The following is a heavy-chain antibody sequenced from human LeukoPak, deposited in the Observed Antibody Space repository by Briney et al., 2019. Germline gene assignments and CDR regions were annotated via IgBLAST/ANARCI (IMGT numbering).Heavy chain of an antibody. J-gene: IGHJ4*02. D-gene: IGHD1-26*01. Sequence: GGSLRLSCAASGFVFSSYGMHWVRQAPGKGLEWVAFIRYDGTNKYYADSVKGRFTISRDNSKNTLYLQMNSLRAEDTAVYYCAKDRSGSYSQGLDYWGQGTLVTVYS. CDR3: AKDRSGSYSQGLDY. CDR1: GFVFSSYG. V-gene: IGHV3-30*02. CDR2: IRYDGTNK.